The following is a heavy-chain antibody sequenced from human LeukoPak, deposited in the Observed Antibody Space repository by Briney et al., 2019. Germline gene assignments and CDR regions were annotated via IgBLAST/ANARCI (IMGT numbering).Heavy chain of an antibody. CDR1: GGTFSSYA. J-gene: IGHJ5*02. Sequence: SVKVSCKASGGTFSSYAISWVRQAPGQGLEWMGGIIPIFGTASYAQKFQGRVTITADESTSTAYMELSSLRSEDTAVYYCAGVEMATANWFDPWGQGTLVTVSS. D-gene: IGHD5-24*01. CDR2: IIPIFGTA. V-gene: IGHV1-69*13. CDR3: AGVEMATANWFDP.